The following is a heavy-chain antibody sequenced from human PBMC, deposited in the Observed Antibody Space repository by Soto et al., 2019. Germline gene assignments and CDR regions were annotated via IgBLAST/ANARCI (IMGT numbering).Heavy chain of an antibody. CDR3: ARGPTYSIFDY. CDR1: GCSISSYY. CDR2: IYYSGST. V-gene: IGHV4-59*01. Sequence: SETLSLTCTVSGCSISSYYWSWIRQPPGKGLEWIGYIYYSGSTNYNPSLKSRVTISVDTSKNQFSLKLSSVTAADTAVYYCARGPTYSIFDYWGQGTLVTVSS. J-gene: IGHJ4*02. D-gene: IGHD6-13*01.